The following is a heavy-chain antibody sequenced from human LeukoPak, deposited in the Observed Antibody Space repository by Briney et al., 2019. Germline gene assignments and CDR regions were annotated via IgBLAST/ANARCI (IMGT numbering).Heavy chain of an antibody. CDR2: ISWNSGSI. V-gene: IGHV3-9*01. Sequence: GGSLRLSCAASGFTFDDYAMHWVRQAPGKGLEWVSGISWNSGSIGYVDSVKGRFTISRDNAKNSLHLQMNSLRVEDTAVYYCARDRYFQYWGQGTVVTVSS. J-gene: IGHJ1*01. CDR1: GFTFDDYA. D-gene: IGHD1-14*01. CDR3: ARDRYFQY.